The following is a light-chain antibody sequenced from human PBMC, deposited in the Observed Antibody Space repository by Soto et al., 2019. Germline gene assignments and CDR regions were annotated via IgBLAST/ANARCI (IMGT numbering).Light chain of an antibody. Sequence: SYELTQPPSVSVSPGQTASITCSGDKLGDKYACWYQQKPGQSPVLVIYQDNQRPSGIPERFSGSNSGNTATLTITGTQAMDEADYYCQAWDSTTAVFGTGTKPIVL. CDR2: QDN. V-gene: IGLV3-1*01. CDR1: KLGDKY. CDR3: QAWDSTTAV. J-gene: IGLJ1*01.